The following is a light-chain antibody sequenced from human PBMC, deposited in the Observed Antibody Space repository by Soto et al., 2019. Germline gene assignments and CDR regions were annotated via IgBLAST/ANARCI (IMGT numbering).Light chain of an antibody. CDR1: SSDVENYKF. V-gene: IGLV2-23*01. CDR3: SSYAGSSTVA. J-gene: IGLJ2*01. Sequence: QSALTQPASVSGSPGQSITISYTGTSSDVENYKFVSWYQQYPGKAPKLMIFEGSERPSGVSNRFSGSKSGNTASLTISGLRAEDEADYYCSSYAGSSTVAFGGGTKLTVL. CDR2: EGS.